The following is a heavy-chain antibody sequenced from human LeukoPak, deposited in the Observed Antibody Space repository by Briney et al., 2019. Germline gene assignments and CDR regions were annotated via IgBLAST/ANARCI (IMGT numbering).Heavy chain of an antibody. CDR1: GFSFPYG. V-gene: IGHV3-23*01. D-gene: IGHD2-15*01. CDR3: AKGSAFFWYFDL. J-gene: IGHJ2*01. CDR2: ITNSGENT. Sequence: GGSLRLSCEASGFSFPYGMSWVRQAPGKGLEWVSGITNSGENTYYADSVKGRFTISRDNSKNTLFLEMNSLRVEDTAVYYCAKGSAFFWYFDLWGRGTLVTVSS.